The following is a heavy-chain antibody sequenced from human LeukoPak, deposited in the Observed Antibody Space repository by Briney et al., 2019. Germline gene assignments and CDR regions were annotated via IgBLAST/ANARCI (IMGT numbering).Heavy chain of an antibody. CDR3: ARVASGSYYYPFDY. V-gene: IGHV3-53*01. D-gene: IGHD1-26*01. Sequence: GGSLRLSCAASAFTVSSNYMSWVRQAPGKGLEWVSVIYSGGSTYYADSVKGRFTISRDNSKNTLYLQMNSLRAEDTAVYYCARVASGSYYYPFDYWGQGTLVTVSS. CDR2: IYSGGST. J-gene: IGHJ4*02. CDR1: AFTVSSNY.